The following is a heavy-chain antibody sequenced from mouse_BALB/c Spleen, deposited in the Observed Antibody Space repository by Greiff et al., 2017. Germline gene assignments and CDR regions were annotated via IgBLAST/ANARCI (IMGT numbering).Heavy chain of an antibody. CDR1: GFTFSSYG. CDR3: ARQDDYDGYYAMDY. Sequence: EVKLVESGGDLVKPGGSLKLSCAASGFTFSSYGMSWVRQTPDKRLEWVATISSGGSYTYYPDSVKGRFTISRDNAKNTLYLQMSSLKSEDTAMYYCARQDDYDGYYAMDYWGQGTSVTVSS. J-gene: IGHJ4*01. V-gene: IGHV5-6*01. CDR2: ISSGGSYT. D-gene: IGHD2-4*01.